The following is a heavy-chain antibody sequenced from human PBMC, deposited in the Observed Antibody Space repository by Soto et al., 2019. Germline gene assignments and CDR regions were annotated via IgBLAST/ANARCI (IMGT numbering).Heavy chain of an antibody. CDR1: GGTFSSSA. CDR3: ARDKEEQRGKGNWFDP. CDR2: IIPIFGTA. V-gene: IGHV1-69*12. J-gene: IGHJ5*02. D-gene: IGHD6-25*01. Sequence: QVQLVQSGAEVKKPGSSVKVSCKASGGTFSSSAISWVRQSPGQGLEWMGGIIPIFGTANDEQKFQGRVTKTADESTSTAYMELRSLGSEDTAVYYCARDKEEQRGKGNWFDPWGQGTLVTVSS.